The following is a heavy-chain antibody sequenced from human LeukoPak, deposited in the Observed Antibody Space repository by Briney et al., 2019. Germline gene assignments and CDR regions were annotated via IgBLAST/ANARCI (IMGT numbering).Heavy chain of an antibody. J-gene: IGHJ4*02. CDR2: INSDGSST. Sequence: GGSLRLSCAASGFTLSTYWMHWVRQAPGKGLVCVSRINSDGSSTSYADSVKGRFTISRDNAKNTLYLQMNSLRAEDTAVYYCARVTSVTGTIFDYWGQGTLVTVSS. D-gene: IGHD1-7*01. CDR1: GFTLSTYW. CDR3: ARVTSVTGTIFDY. V-gene: IGHV3-74*01.